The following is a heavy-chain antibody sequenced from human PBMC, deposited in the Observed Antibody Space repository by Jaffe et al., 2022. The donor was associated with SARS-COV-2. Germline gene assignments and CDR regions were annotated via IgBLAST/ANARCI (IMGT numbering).Heavy chain of an antibody. Sequence: EVQLVESGGGLVKPGGSLRLSCAASGFTFSSYSMNWVRQAPGKGLEWVSSISSSSSYIYYADSVKGRFTISRDNAKNSLYLQMNSLRAEDTAVYYCARDGLKATIVEAVYYFDYWGQGTLVTVSS. V-gene: IGHV3-21*01. D-gene: IGHD1-26*01. CDR2: ISSSSSYI. J-gene: IGHJ4*02. CDR3: ARDGLKATIVEAVYYFDY. CDR1: GFTFSSYS.